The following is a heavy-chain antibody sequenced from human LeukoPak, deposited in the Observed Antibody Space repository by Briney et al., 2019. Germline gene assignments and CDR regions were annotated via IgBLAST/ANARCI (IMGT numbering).Heavy chain of an antibody. J-gene: IGHJ3*02. V-gene: IGHV1-46*01. CDR3: ARSPVRGYSYGFVNDAFDI. Sequence: ASVKVSCKASGYTFTSYYMHWVRQAPGQGLEWMGIINPSGGSTSYAQKFQGRVTMTRDTSISTAYMELSRLRSDDTAVYYCARSPVRGYSYGFVNDAFDIWGQGTMVTVSS. CDR1: GYTFTSYY. D-gene: IGHD5-18*01. CDR2: INPSGGST.